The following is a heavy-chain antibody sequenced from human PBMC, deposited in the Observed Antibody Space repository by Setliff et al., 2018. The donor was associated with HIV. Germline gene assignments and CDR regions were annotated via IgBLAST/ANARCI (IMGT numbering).Heavy chain of an antibody. CDR2: IFHTGYS. Sequence: SETLSLTCTVSLGSISSSYSHYWAWIRQPPGKGLEWIGHIFHTGYSIYSPSLKSRVTMSVDTSKNEFSLKMTSVIAADAAVYFCARLAATYGNHRFDCWGQGVPVTVSS. CDR1: LGSISSSYSHY. V-gene: IGHV4-39*01. D-gene: IGHD1-1*01. J-gene: IGHJ4*02. CDR3: ARLAATYGNHRFDC.